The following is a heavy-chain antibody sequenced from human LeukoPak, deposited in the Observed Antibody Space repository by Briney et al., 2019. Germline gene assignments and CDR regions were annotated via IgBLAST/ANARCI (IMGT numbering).Heavy chain of an antibody. CDR1: GGSLTSSSYY. V-gene: IGHV4-39*07. CDR2: IYYSGST. D-gene: IGHD4-23*01. J-gene: IGHJ3*02. Sequence: PSETLSLTCNVSGGSLTSSSYYWGWTRQPPGKGLEWIGSIYYSGSTYYNPSLKSRVTISVDTSKNQFSLKLSSVTAADTAVYYCARSLGLRWSRGDAFDIWGQGTMVTVSS. CDR3: ARSLGLRWSRGDAFDI.